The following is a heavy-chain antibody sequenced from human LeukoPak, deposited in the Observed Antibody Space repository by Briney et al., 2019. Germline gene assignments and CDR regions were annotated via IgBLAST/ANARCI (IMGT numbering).Heavy chain of an antibody. CDR1: GFTFSTYW. Sequence: PGGSLRLSCAASGFTFSTYWMNWVRQAPGKGLEWVSAISGSGGSTYYADSVKGRFTISRDNSKNTLYLQMNSLRAEDTAVYYCAKEIAVAGRDWFDPWGQGTLVTISS. CDR3: AKEIAVAGRDWFDP. CDR2: ISGSGGST. D-gene: IGHD6-19*01. V-gene: IGHV3-23*01. J-gene: IGHJ5*02.